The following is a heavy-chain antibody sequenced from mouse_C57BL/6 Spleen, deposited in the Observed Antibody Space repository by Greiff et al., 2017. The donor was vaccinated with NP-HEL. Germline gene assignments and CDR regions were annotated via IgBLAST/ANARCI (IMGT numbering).Heavy chain of an antibody. J-gene: IGHJ3*01. V-gene: IGHV1-53*01. CDR3: AREEWLRRGFAY. CDR1: GYTFTSYW. CDR2: INPSNGGT. D-gene: IGHD2-2*01. Sequence: VQLKQPGTELVKPGASVKLSCKASGYTFTSYWMHWVKQRPGQGLEWIGNINPSNGGTNYNEKFKSKATLTVDKSSSTAYMQLSSLTSEDSAVYYCAREEWLRRGFAYWGQGTLVTVSA.